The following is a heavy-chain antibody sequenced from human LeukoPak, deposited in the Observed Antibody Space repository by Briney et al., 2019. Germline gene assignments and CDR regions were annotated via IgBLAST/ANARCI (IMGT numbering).Heavy chain of an antibody. D-gene: IGHD5-18*01. J-gene: IGHJ4*02. V-gene: IGHV3-23*01. CDR2: ISGSGGST. Sequence: GGSLRLSCAASGFTVSINYMSWVHQAPGKGLEWVSTISGSGGSTYYADSVKARFTIYRDNPKTNLYLQMNSLRAEDTAVYSCSKVDTAMLRYFDCWGQGTLVTVSS. CDR1: GFTVSINY. CDR3: SKVDTAMLRYFDC.